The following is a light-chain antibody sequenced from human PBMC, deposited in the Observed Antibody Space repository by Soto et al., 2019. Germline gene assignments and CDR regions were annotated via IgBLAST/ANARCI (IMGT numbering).Light chain of an antibody. J-gene: IGKJ1*01. V-gene: IGKV1-5*01. CDR1: QSISSW. CDR3: QQYNSYSRT. CDR2: DAS. Sequence: DIQMTQSPSTLSASVGDRVTITSRASQSISSWLAWYQQKTGKAPKILIYDASSLESGVPSRFRGSGSGTEFTLPISRLQPDDFETYYCQQYNSYSRTFGQGTKVDIK.